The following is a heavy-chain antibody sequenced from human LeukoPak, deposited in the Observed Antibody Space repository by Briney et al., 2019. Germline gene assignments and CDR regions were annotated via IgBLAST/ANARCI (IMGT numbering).Heavy chain of an antibody. CDR2: AYYRSKWYY. J-gene: IGHJ4*02. V-gene: IGHV6-1*01. CDR3: ARDKRGSAAAGILDY. CDR1: GDSVSNYSAA. Sequence: SQTLSLTCAISGDSVSNYSAAWNWIRQSPSRGLEWLGRAYYRSKWYYDYAVSVKSRITINPDTSMNQFSLQLTSVTPEDTAVYYCARDKRGSAAAGILDYWGQGTLVTVSS. D-gene: IGHD3-10*01.